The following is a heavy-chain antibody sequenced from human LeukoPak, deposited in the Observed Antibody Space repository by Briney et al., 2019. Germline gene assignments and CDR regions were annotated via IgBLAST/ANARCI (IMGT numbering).Heavy chain of an antibody. CDR3: ARTPLFWSGPMAGYYMDV. CDR2: IYYSGST. J-gene: IGHJ6*03. D-gene: IGHD3-3*01. CDR1: GGSISSYY. Sequence: SETLSLTCTVSGGSISSYYWSWIRQPPGKGLEWIGYIYYSGSTNYNPSLKSRVTISVDTSKNQFSLKLSSVTAADTAVYYCARTPLFWSGPMAGYYMDVWGKGTTVTVSS. V-gene: IGHV4-59*08.